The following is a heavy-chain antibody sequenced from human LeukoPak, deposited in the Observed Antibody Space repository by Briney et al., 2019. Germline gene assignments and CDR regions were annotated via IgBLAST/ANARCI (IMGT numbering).Heavy chain of an antibody. J-gene: IGHJ4*02. CDR1: GFTFSSYW. Sequence: GGSLRLSCAASGFTFSSYWMHWVRQAPGKGRVWVSRINSDGSSTSYADSVKGRFTISRDNAKNTLYLQMNSLRAEDTALYYCARAGDGGRQIDYWGQGTLVTVSS. V-gene: IGHV3-74*01. CDR3: ARAGDGGRQIDY. D-gene: IGHD4-23*01. CDR2: INSDGSST.